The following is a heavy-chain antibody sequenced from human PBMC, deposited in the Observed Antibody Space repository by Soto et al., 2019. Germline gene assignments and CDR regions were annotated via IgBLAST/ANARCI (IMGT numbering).Heavy chain of an antibody. D-gene: IGHD5-12*01. J-gene: IGHJ6*03. CDR1: GGSISSGGYY. V-gene: IGHV4-31*03. CDR2: IYYSGST. Sequence: SETLSLTCTVSGGSISSGGYYWSWIRQHPGKGLEWIGYIYYSGSTYYNPSLRSRVTISVDTSKNQFSLKLSSVTAADTAVYYCARDGRYSGYGGGHYYYYYYYMDVWGKGTTVTVSS. CDR3: ARDGRYSGYGGGHYYYYYYYMDV.